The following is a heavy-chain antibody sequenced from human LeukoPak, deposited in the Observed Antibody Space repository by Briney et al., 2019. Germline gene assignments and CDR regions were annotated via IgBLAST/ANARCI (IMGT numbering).Heavy chain of an antibody. CDR2: ISYDGSNK. D-gene: IGHD1-1*01. CDR1: GFTFTNYG. Sequence: GGSLRLSCAASGFTFTNYGLHWVRQAPGKGLEWVAVISYDGSNKYYADSVKGRFTISRDNSKNTLYLQMNSLRGEDTAVYFCAKASVHVYYGMDVWGQGTTVTVSS. J-gene: IGHJ6*02. V-gene: IGHV3-30*18. CDR3: AKASVHVYYGMDV.